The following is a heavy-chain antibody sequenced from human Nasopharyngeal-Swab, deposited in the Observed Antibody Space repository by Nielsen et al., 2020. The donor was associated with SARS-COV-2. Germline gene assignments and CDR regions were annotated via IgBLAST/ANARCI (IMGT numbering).Heavy chain of an antibody. CDR2: INWNGGST. CDR3: AREYYDGGFDP. CDR1: GFTFDDYG. V-gene: IGHV3-20*01. Sequence: LSLTCAASGFTFDDYGMSWVRQAPGKGLEWVSGINWNGGSTGYADSVKGRFTISRDNAKNSLYLQMNSLRAEDTALYHCAREYYDGGFDPWGQGTLVTVSS. D-gene: IGHD3-3*01. J-gene: IGHJ5*02.